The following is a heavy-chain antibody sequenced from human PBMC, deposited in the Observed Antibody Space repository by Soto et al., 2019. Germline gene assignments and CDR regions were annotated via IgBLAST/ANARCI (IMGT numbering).Heavy chain of an antibody. Sequence: GGSLRLSCAASGFTFSSYSMNWVRQAPGKGLEWVSYISSSSSTMFYADSVKGRFTISRDNAKNSLYLQMNSLRSDDTAVYYCARDRSPGPSGYYLPDYWGQGTLVTVSS. CDR2: ISSSSSTM. CDR3: ARDRSPGPSGYYLPDY. J-gene: IGHJ4*02. D-gene: IGHD5-12*01. V-gene: IGHV3-48*01. CDR1: GFTFSSYS.